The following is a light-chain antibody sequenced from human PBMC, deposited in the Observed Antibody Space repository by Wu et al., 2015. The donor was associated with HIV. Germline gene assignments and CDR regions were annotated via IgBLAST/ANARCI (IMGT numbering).Light chain of an antibody. J-gene: IGKJ4*01. CDR1: QSLGTY. CDR2: EAS. CDR3: QQRSNWLLT. Sequence: DIVLTQSPGTLSLSPGGRATLSCRASQSLGTYLAWYQQKPGQAPRLLIYEASSRAPGIPDRFTASGSGTDFTLTISSLEPEDFAVYFCQQRSNWLLTFGGGTRVEIK. V-gene: IGKV3-11*01.